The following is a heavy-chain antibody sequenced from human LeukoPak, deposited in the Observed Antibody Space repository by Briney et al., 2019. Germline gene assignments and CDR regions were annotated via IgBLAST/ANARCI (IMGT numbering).Heavy chain of an antibody. CDR1: GFTFSDYY. CDR3: ARDYWVVVAATRYFDY. V-gene: IGHV3-11*01. J-gene: IGHJ4*02. D-gene: IGHD2-15*01. Sequence: GGSLRLSCAASGFTFSDYYMSWIRQAPGKGLEGVSYISSSGSTIDYADSVKGRFTISRDNAKNSLYLQMNSLRAEDTAVYYCARDYWVVVAATRYFDYWGQGTLVTVSS. CDR2: ISSSGSTI.